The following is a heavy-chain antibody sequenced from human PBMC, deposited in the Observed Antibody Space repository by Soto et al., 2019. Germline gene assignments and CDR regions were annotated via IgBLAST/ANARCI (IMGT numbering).Heavy chain of an antibody. Sequence: QVQLQQWGAGLLKPSETLSLTCAVYGGSFSGYYWSWIRQPPGKGLEWIGEINHSGSTNYNPSLKRRVTISVDTSKNQFALKLSSVTAADTAVYYCARVAKGDIVVVVAATPNNTWFDPWGQGTLVTVSS. CDR1: GGSFSGYY. J-gene: IGHJ5*02. D-gene: IGHD2-15*01. CDR3: ARVAKGDIVVVVAATPNNTWFDP. CDR2: INHSGST. V-gene: IGHV4-34*01.